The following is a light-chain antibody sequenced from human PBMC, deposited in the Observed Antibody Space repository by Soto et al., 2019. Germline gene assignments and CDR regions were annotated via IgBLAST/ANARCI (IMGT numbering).Light chain of an antibody. J-gene: IGKJ2*01. V-gene: IGKV3-20*01. Sequence: EAVLTQSPDTLSLSPGERATLSCRASQSVPTAYLAWYQQKPGQPPRLLIYAASSRATGIPDRFSGSGSWTGFTLAITRLEPEDFAVYYCQQYGPSPMYTFGQGTKLEIK. CDR1: QSVPTAY. CDR3: QQYGPSPMYT. CDR2: AAS.